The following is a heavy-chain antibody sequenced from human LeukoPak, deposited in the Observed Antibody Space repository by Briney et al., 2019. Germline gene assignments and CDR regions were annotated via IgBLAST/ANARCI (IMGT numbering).Heavy chain of an antibody. V-gene: IGHV4-34*01. CDR3: VRGGIAARCSS. J-gene: IGHJ5*02. CDR1: CGSFTGYY. D-gene: IGHD2-15*01. CDR2: MNQSGGI. Sequence: SETLSLTCAVSCGSFTGYYWTCIRQPPGKGLEWIGEMNQSGGINYNPSLKSRVTMSVDTSKNHFSLRLSSVTAADTAVYYCVRGGIAARCSSWGEGTLVTVSS.